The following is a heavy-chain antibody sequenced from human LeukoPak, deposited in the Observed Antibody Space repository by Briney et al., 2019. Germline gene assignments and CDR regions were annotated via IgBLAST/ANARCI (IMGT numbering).Heavy chain of an antibody. J-gene: IGHJ6*02. Sequence: GGSLRLSCAASGFTFNSYGMHWVRQAPGKGLEWVAVISYDGPNKYYADSVKGRFTISRDDSKSTLYLQMNSLRPEDTAVYYCEKDVGSGWSYGMDVWGQGTTVTVSS. CDR2: ISYDGPNK. CDR1: GFTFNSYG. D-gene: IGHD6-19*01. CDR3: EKDVGSGWSYGMDV. V-gene: IGHV3-30*18.